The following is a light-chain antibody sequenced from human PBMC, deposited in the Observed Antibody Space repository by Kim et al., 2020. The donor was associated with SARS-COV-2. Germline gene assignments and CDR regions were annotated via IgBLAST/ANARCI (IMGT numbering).Light chain of an antibody. Sequence: EIVLTQSPGTLSLSPGESATLSCRASQDVTYNYVAWYQQRPGQAPSLLIYGISKRATGIPDRFSGSGSGTDFTLTIDRLEPEDFVVYYCEDYARSLYACGQGTKLEV. CDR3: EDYARSLYA. CDR1: QDVTYNY. CDR2: GIS. J-gene: IGKJ2*01. V-gene: IGKV3-20*01.